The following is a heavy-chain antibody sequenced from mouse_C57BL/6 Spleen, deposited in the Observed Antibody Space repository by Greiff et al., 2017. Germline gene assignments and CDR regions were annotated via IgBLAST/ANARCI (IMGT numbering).Heavy chain of an antibody. CDR3: ARSGDGYNGY. CDR2: IDPSDSYT. J-gene: IGHJ3*01. V-gene: IGHV1-69*01. D-gene: IGHD2-3*01. CDR1: GYTFTSYW. Sequence: QVQLQQPGAELVMPGASVKLSCKASGYTFTSYWMHWVKQRPGQGLEWIGEIDPSDSYTNYNQKFKGKSTLTVDKSSSTAYMQLSSLTSEDSAVYYCARSGDGYNGYWGQGTLVTVSA.